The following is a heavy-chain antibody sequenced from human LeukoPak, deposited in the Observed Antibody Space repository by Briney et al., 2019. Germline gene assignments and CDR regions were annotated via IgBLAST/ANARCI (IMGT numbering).Heavy chain of an antibody. Sequence: GGSLRLSCAASGFMFSSYWMSWVRQAPGKGLEWVANIKQDGSEKYYVDSVKGRFTISRDNAKNSLYLQMNGLRAEDTAVYYCARDSTVKGGYYYYGMDVWGQGTTVTVPS. CDR2: IKQDGSEK. D-gene: IGHD4-17*01. CDR3: ARDSTVKGGYYYYGMDV. V-gene: IGHV3-7*05. CDR1: GFMFSSYW. J-gene: IGHJ6*02.